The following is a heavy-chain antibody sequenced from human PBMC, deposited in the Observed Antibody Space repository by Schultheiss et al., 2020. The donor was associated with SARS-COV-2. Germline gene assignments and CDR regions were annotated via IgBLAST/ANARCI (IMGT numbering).Heavy chain of an antibody. V-gene: IGHV1-8*02. CDR2: ISAYNGNT. Sequence: ASVKVFCKASGYTFTSYAMHWVRQAPGQGLEWMGWISAYNGNTGYAQKFQGRVTMTRNTSISTAYMELSSLRSEDTAVYYCARGILVPYSSSWYLIRRGYYFDYWGQGSLVTVAS. CDR3: ARGILVPYSSSWYLIRRGYYFDY. D-gene: IGHD6-13*01. J-gene: IGHJ4*02. CDR1: GYTFTSYA.